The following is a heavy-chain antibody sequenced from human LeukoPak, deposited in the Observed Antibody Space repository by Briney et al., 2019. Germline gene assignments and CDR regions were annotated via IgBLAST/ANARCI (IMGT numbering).Heavy chain of an antibody. CDR1: GGSINSYY. D-gene: IGHD6-19*01. CDR3: ARGEVAGTGDY. V-gene: IGHV4-59*01. Sequence: KTSETLSLTCSVSGGSINSYYWSWIRQPPGKGLEWIGYIYYSGSTNYNPSLKSRVTISVDTSKNQFSLKLSSVTAADTAVYYCARGEVAGTGDYWGQGTLVTVSS. J-gene: IGHJ4*02. CDR2: IYYSGST.